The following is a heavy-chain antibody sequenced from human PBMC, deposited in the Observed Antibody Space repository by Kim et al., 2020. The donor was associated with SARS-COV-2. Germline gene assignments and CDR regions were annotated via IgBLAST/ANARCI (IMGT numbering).Heavy chain of an antibody. D-gene: IGHD6-19*01. Sequence: GGSLRLSCAGSGFTFSSFAMHWVRQAPGKGLEWVAVISYDGSNKYYVDSVKGRFTISRDNSKNTVCLQMNSLRGEDTAVYYCAKDLAAVANFQGAHYWGQGALVTVSS. J-gene: IGHJ4*02. CDR3: AKDLAAVANFQGAHY. CDR1: GFTFSSFA. V-gene: IGHV3-30*18. CDR2: ISYDGSNK.